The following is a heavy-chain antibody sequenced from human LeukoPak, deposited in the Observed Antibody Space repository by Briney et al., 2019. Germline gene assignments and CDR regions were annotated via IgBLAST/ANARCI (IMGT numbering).Heavy chain of an antibody. CDR3: ARDKRLTHAFDI. D-gene: IGHD1-1*01. CDR2: IYHSGST. V-gene: IGHV4-30-2*01. Sequence: SETLSLTCAVSGGSISSGGYSWSWIRQPPGKGLEWIGYIYHSGSTYYNPSLKSRVTISVDRSKNQFSLKLSSVTAADTAVYYCARDKRLTHAFDIWGQGTMVTVSS. J-gene: IGHJ3*02. CDR1: GGSISSGGYS.